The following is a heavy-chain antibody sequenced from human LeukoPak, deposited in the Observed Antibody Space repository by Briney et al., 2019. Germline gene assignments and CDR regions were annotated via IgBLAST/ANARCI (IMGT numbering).Heavy chain of an antibody. Sequence: SETLSLTCTVSGGSISSYYWSWIRQPPGKGLEWIGYIYYSGSTNYNPSLKSRVTISVDTSKNQFSLKLSSVTAADTAVYYCARAYYYDSNGYSSYWYFDLWGRGTLVTVST. J-gene: IGHJ2*01. CDR2: IYYSGST. V-gene: IGHV4-59*01. CDR3: ARAYYYDSNGYSSYWYFDL. CDR1: GGSISSYY. D-gene: IGHD3-22*01.